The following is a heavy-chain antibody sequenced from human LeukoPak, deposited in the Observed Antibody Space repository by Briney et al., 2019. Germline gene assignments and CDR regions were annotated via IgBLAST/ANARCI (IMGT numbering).Heavy chain of an antibody. CDR3: ARDLHRHIVVVIHSGPIPFYYYGMDV. Sequence: VASVKVSCKASGYTFTSYAMNWVRQAPGQGLEWMGIINPSGGSTSYAQKFQGRVTITADESTSTAYMELSSLRSEDTAVYYCARDLHRHIVVVIHSGPIPFYYYGMDVWGQGTTVTVSS. CDR1: GYTFTSYA. D-gene: IGHD3-22*01. CDR2: INPSGGST. J-gene: IGHJ6*02. V-gene: IGHV1-46*01.